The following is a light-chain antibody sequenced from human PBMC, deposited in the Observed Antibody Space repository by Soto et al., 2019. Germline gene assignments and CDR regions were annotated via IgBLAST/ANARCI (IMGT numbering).Light chain of an antibody. CDR3: QKYNSAPLT. CDR2: AAS. V-gene: IGKV1-27*01. CDR1: QGISNY. J-gene: IGKJ4*01. Sequence: IQMTQSPSSLSASVAHRVTITGRATQGISNYLAWYQQKPGKVPKLLIYAASTWQSGVPSRFSGSGSGTDFTLTISSLQPEDVATYYCQKYNSAPLTFGGGTKVDIK.